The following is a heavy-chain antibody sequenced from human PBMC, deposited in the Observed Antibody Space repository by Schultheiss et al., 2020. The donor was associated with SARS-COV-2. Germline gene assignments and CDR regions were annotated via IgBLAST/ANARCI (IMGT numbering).Heavy chain of an antibody. D-gene: IGHD5-18*01. V-gene: IGHV1-69*13. CDR1: GGTFSSYA. CDR3: AREGDTATRWLLDYFDY. CDR2: IIPIFGTA. Sequence: SVKVSCKASGGTFSSYAISWVRQAPGQGLEWMGGIIPIFGTANYAQKFQGRVTITADESTSTAYMELSSLRSEDTAVYYCAREGDTATRWLLDYFDYWGQGTLVTVSS. J-gene: IGHJ4*02.